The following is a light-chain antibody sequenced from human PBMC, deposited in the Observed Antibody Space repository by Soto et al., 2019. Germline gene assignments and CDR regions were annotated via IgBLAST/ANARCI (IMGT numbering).Light chain of an antibody. J-gene: IGLJ1*01. Sequence: QSALTQPPSASGSPGQSVAISCTGTASDIGGYSFVSWYQQHPGKAPKLLIYDVNKRPSGVPDRFSGSKSGNTASLTVSGLQAEDEAEYYCSAHGGTNPYVFGTGTKLPVL. CDR1: ASDIGGYSF. CDR3: SAHGGTNPYV. V-gene: IGLV2-8*01. CDR2: DVN.